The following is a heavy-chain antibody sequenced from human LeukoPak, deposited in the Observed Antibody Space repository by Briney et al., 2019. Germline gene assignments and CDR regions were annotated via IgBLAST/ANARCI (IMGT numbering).Heavy chain of an antibody. D-gene: IGHD3-22*01. CDR2: IIPIFGTA. CDR1: GGTFSSYA. CDR3: ATAVMYYYDSSGYYSMDY. V-gene: IGHV1-69*06. Sequence: SVKVSCKASGGTFSSYAISWVRQAPGQGLEWMGGIIPIFGTANYAQKFQGRVTITADKSTSTAYMELSSLRSEDTAVYYCATAVMYYYDSSGYYSMDYWGQGTLVTVSS. J-gene: IGHJ4*02.